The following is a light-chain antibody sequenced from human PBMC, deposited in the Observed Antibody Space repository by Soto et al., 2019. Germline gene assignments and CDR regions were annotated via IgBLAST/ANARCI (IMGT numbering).Light chain of an antibody. Sequence: QSVLTQPPSASGTPGQRVTISCSGSSSNIGSNTVNWYQQLPGTAPKLLIYSNNQRPSGLPDRFSGSKSGTSASLAISGLQSEDEDDYYCAAWDDSLNGVVFGGGTKLTVL. J-gene: IGLJ2*01. CDR2: SNN. CDR3: AAWDDSLNGVV. V-gene: IGLV1-44*01. CDR1: SSNIGSNT.